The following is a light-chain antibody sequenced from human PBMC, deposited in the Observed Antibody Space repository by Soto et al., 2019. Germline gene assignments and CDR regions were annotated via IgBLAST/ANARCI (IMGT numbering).Light chain of an antibody. V-gene: IGKV1-39*01. CDR3: QQSYSTPRT. Sequence: DIQMTQSPSSLSASVGDRVTITCRASQSISSYLNWYQQKPGKAPKLLIYAASSLQSGVPSRFSGSGSGTEFTLTISSLQPEDVATYYCQQSYSTPRTFGQGTKLEIK. CDR2: AAS. J-gene: IGKJ2*01. CDR1: QSISSY.